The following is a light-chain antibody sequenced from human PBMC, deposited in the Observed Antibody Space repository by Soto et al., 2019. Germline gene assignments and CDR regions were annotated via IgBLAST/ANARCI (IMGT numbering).Light chain of an antibody. CDR2: GAS. CDR3: QQYYSYSWT. V-gene: IGKV1-5*01. Sequence: DIQMTQSPSTLSASVGDRVTITCRASQSISSWLAWYQQRPGKAPNLLIYGASTLESGVPSRFSGSGSGTEFTLTISSLQPDDFATYYCQQYYSYSWTFGQGTKVDIK. CDR1: QSISSW. J-gene: IGKJ1*01.